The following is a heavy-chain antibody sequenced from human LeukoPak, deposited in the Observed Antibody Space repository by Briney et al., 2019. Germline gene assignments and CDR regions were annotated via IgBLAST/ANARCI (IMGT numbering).Heavy chain of an antibody. CDR1: GFTFSSYA. CDR3: AKNRARYYYGMDV. V-gene: IGHV3-23*01. D-gene: IGHD3-10*01. J-gene: IGHJ6*02. Sequence: GGSLGLSCAASGFTFSSYAMSWVRQAPGKGLEWVSAISGSGGSTYYADSVKGRFTISRDNSKNTLYLQINSLRAEDTAVYYCAKNRARYYYGMDVWGQGTTVTVSS. CDR2: ISGSGGST.